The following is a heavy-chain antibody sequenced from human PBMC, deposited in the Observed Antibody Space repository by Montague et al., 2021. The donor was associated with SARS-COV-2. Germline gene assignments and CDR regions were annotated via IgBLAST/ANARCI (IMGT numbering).Heavy chain of an antibody. D-gene: IGHD6-13*01. Sequence: SETLSLTCTVSGGSINYYYWYWLRQPAAKGLEWIGRIYSSGNANYSPPLKSRVTMSVDTSQNHFSLKLNSLTAADTAVYYCARGVLPQSGSWYCFDTWGQGALVTVSS. V-gene: IGHV4-4*07. CDR2: IYSSGNA. CDR1: GGSINYYY. CDR3: ARGVLPQSGSWYCFDT. J-gene: IGHJ4*02.